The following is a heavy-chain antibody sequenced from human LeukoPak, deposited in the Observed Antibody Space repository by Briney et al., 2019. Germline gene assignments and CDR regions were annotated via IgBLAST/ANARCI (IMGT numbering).Heavy chain of an antibody. Sequence: GGSLRLSCAASGFSAGNNYMSWVRQAPGKGLERVSLIYSGGSTYYADSVKGRFTISRDNSKNSLYLQMNSLRAEDTAVYYCASGSEDYYYDSSGYPEMDVWGQGTTVTVSS. CDR3: ASGSEDYYYDSSGYPEMDV. CDR1: GFSAGNNY. D-gene: IGHD3-22*01. J-gene: IGHJ6*02. V-gene: IGHV3-66*01. CDR2: IYSGGST.